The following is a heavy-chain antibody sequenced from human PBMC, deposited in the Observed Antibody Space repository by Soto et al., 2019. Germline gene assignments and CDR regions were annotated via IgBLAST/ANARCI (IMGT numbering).Heavy chain of an antibody. D-gene: IGHD3-3*01. Sequence: KQSQTLSLTCAVYGGSFSGYYWSWIRQPPGKGLEWIGEINHSGSTNYNPSLKSRVTISVDTSKNQFSLKLSSVTAADTAVYYCARLWSGYLPGYYFDYWGQGTLVTVSS. CDR3: ARLWSGYLPGYYFDY. V-gene: IGHV4-34*01. J-gene: IGHJ4*02. CDR1: GGSFSGYY. CDR2: INHSGST.